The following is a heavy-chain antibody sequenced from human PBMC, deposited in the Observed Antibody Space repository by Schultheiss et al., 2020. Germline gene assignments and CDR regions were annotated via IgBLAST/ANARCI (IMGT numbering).Heavy chain of an antibody. CDR3: ARAFPTHIVVVTADIDI. Sequence: GGSLRLSCAASGFTFSSYAMSWVRQAPGKGLEWVAVISYDGSNKYYADSVKGRFTISRDNSKNTLYLQMNSLRAEDTAVYYCARAFPTHIVVVTADIDIWGQGTMVTVSS. D-gene: IGHD2-21*02. CDR1: GFTFSSYA. V-gene: IGHV3-30-3*01. CDR2: ISYDGSNK. J-gene: IGHJ3*02.